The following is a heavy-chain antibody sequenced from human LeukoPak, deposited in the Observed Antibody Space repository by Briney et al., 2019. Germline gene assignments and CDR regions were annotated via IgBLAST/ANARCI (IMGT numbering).Heavy chain of an antibody. Sequence: ASVKVSCKASGYTFTDYYVHWVRQAPGQGLEWMGWINPNSGDTNYAQKFQGRVTMTRDTSISTAYLDLSSLKSDDTAVCYCARDRRELRYVDWLLDYWGQGTLVTVSS. D-gene: IGHD3-9*01. CDR1: GYTFTDYY. V-gene: IGHV1-2*02. CDR3: ARDRRELRYVDWLLDY. J-gene: IGHJ4*02. CDR2: INPNSGDT.